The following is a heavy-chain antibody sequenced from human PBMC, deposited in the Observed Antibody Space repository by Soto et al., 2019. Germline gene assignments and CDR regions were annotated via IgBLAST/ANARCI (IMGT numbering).Heavy chain of an antibody. CDR1: GFTFSNFP. V-gene: IGHV3-30*04. CDR2: VSFDGSNK. CDR3: ARSVYYGLDV. J-gene: IGHJ6*02. Sequence: QVQLVESGGGVVQPGRSLRLSCAASGFTFSNFPMHWVRQAPGKGLEWVAVVSFDGSNKNYADSVKGRFTISRDNSKSTLYLQMNSLRADDMALYYCARSVYYGLDVWGQGTTVIVSS.